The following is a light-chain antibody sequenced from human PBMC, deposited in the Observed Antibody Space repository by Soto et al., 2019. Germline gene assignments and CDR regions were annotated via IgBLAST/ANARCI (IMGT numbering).Light chain of an antibody. Sequence: QSVLTQPPSVSAAPGQKVTISCSGGSFNIGDNYVSWYQQLPGTAPKLLIYDNNKRPSGIPDRFSGSKSGTSATLDISGLQTGDEADYYGGSWDTSLSGIIFGGGTKLTVL. J-gene: IGLJ2*01. CDR3: GSWDTSLSGII. CDR1: SFNIGDNY. CDR2: DNN. V-gene: IGLV1-51*01.